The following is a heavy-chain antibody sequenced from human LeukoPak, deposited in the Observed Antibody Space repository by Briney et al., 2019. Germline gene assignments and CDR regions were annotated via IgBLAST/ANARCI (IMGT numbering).Heavy chain of an antibody. D-gene: IGHD5-12*01. V-gene: IGHV1-18*04. CDR2: ISGFNGHT. J-gene: IGHJ6*03. CDR3: ARAWLRRKYYYYMDV. CDR1: GYTFSNYG. Sequence: GASVKVSCKASGYTFSNYGMSWVRQAPGHGLEWMGWISGFNGHTKYSQKSQGRVTMTTDTSTSTAYMEVGSLRSDDTAVYYCARAWLRRKYYYYMDVWGKGTTVTVSS.